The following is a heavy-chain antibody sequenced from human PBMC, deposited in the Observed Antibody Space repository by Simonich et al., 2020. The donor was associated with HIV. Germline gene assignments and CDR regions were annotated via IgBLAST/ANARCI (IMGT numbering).Heavy chain of an antibody. J-gene: IGHJ4*02. CDR3: ATVSRSWSRDGPFFDY. CDR2: CDPEDGET. Sequence: QVQLVQSGAEVKKPGASVKVSCKVSGYTLTELSMHWVRQAPGKGLEWMGGCDPEDGETRYAQKVQGRVTMTEDTSTDTAYMELSSLRSEDTAVYYCATVSRSWSRDGPFFDYWGQGTLVTVSS. D-gene: IGHD6-13*01. CDR1: GYTLTELS. V-gene: IGHV1-24*01.